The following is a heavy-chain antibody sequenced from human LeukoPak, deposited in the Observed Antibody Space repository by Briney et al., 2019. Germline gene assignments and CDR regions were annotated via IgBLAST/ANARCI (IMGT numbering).Heavy chain of an antibody. D-gene: IGHD3-22*01. V-gene: IGHV3-20*04. CDR2: INWNGDSR. J-gene: IGHJ4*02. CDR1: GFKFDDYG. CDR3: AGDSSGYPADY. Sequence: GGSLRLSCTASGFKFDDYGMTWVRQAPGKGLEWVSDINWNGDSRGYAHSVRGRFTIYRDNSKNSLYLQMNSLRAEDTAVYYCAGDSSGYPADYWGQGTLVTVSS.